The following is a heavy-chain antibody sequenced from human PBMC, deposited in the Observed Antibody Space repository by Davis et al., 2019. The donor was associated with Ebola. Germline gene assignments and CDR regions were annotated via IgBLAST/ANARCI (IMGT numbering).Heavy chain of an antibody. J-gene: IGHJ4*02. Sequence: SETLSLTCTVSGDSISGSSSYWGWVRQPPGKGLEWIGSIYYSGSTYYNPSLKSRVTISVDTSKNQFSLKLNSVTAADTAVYYCSNEDYWGQGTLVTVSS. D-gene: IGHD4-11*01. V-gene: IGHV4-39*01. CDR2: IYYSGST. CDR3: SNEDY. CDR1: GDSISGSSSY.